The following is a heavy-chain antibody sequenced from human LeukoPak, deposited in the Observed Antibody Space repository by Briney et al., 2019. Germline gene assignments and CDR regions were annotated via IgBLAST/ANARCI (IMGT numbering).Heavy chain of an antibody. D-gene: IGHD3-16*01. V-gene: IGHV3-30*03. CDR2: ISYDGSNK. Sequence: GGSLRLSCAASGFTFSSYGMHWVRQAPGKGLEWVAVISYDGSNKYYADSVKGRFTISRDNSKNTLYLQMNSLRAEDTAVYYCAGSREGDRSDYWGQGTLVTVFS. CDR3: AGSREGDRSDY. CDR1: GFTFSSYG. J-gene: IGHJ4*02.